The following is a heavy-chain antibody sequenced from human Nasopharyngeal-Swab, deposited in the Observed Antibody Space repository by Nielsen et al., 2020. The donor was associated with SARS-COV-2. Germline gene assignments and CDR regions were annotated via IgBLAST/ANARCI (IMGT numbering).Heavy chain of an antibody. V-gene: IGHV3-53*04. Sequence: GESLKISCAASGFPVSSHYMSWVRQAPGKGLEWVSVIYSGGSTYYADSVKGRFTISRHNSKNTLYLQMNSLRAEDTAVYYCARVAARRFDYWGQGTLVTVSS. J-gene: IGHJ4*02. D-gene: IGHD6-25*01. CDR2: IYSGGST. CDR3: ARVAARRFDY. CDR1: GFPVSSHY.